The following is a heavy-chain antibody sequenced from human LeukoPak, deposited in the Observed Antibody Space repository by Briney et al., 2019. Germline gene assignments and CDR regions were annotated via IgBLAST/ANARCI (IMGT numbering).Heavy chain of an antibody. J-gene: IGHJ4*01. CDR2: TIPIFNAA. CDR1: GGTFSNYA. V-gene: IGHV1-69*13. Sequence: SVKVSCKASGGTFSNYALSWVRQAPGQELEWMGATIPIFNAANYAQKFKGRVTITADESTSTAYMELRSLTSEDTALYYCARARTDYFDSSGSPFHYWGQGTLVTVSS. CDR3: ARARTDYFDSSGSPFHY. D-gene: IGHD3-22*01.